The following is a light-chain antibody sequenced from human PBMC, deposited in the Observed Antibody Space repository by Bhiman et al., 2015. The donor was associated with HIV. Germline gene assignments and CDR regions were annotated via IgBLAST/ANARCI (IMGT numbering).Light chain of an antibody. CDR2: EVS. Sequence: QSALTQPASVSGSPGQSITISCTGTSSDVGSYNYVSWYQQQPGKAPKVLIYEVSKRPAGVSNRFSGSKSGNTASLTISGLQAEDEADYYCCSYAGSSSYVFGTGTKVTVL. CDR3: CSYAGSSSYV. CDR1: SSDVGSYNY. V-gene: IGLV2-23*02. J-gene: IGLJ1*01.